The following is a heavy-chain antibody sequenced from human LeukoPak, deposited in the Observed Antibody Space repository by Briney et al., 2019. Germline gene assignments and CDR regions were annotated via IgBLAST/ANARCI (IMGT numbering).Heavy chain of an antibody. J-gene: IGHJ4*02. CDR2: IIPILGIA. Sequence: SVKVSCHASGGNFSTYAISWVRQAPGQGLEWMGRIIPILGIANYNQKLQGRMKSTADKSTSTAYMGRSSLRAEDTAVYYFAREDIVATICQPEGRWHCGGDCRSYYFDYWGQGTLGTVSA. D-gene: IGHD5-12*01. V-gene: IGHV1-69*04. CDR3: AREDIVATICQPEGRWHCGGDCRSYYFDY. CDR1: GGNFSTYA.